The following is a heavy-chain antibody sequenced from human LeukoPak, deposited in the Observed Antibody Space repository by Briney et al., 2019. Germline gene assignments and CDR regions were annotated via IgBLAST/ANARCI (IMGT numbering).Heavy chain of an antibody. D-gene: IGHD3-22*01. Sequence: SETLSLTCTVSGGSISSYYWSWIRQPPGKGLEWIGYIYYSGSTNYNPSLESRVTISVDTSKNQFSLKLSSVTAADTAVYYCARTYDSSKNDAFDIWGQGTMVTVSS. CDR2: IYYSGST. V-gene: IGHV4-59*01. CDR3: ARTYDSSKNDAFDI. CDR1: GGSISSYY. J-gene: IGHJ3*02.